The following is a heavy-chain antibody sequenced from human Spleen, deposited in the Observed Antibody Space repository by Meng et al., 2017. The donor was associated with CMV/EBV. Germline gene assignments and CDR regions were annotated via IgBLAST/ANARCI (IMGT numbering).Heavy chain of an antibody. Sequence: GESLKISCAASGFTVSSNYMSWVRQAPGKGLEWVSSISSSSSYIYYADSVKGRFTISRDNAKNSLYLQMNSLRAEDTAVYYCARRNYFDYWGQGTLVTVSS. CDR3: ARRNYFDY. CDR1: GFTVSSNY. CDR2: ISSSSSYI. V-gene: IGHV3-21*01. J-gene: IGHJ4*02.